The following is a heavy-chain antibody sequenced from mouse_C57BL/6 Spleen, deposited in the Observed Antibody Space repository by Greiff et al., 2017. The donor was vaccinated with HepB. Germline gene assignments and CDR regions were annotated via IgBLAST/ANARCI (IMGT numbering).Heavy chain of an antibody. Sequence: VQLQQSGPELVKPGASVKISCKASGYAFSSSWMNWVKQRPGKGLEWIGRIYPGDGDTNYNGKFKGKATLTADKSSSTAYMQLSSLTSEDSAVYFCARTPHYYGSGLGYWGQGTTLTVSS. CDR3: ARTPHYYGSGLGY. CDR1: GYAFSSSW. CDR2: IYPGDGDT. D-gene: IGHD1-1*01. J-gene: IGHJ2*01. V-gene: IGHV1-82*01.